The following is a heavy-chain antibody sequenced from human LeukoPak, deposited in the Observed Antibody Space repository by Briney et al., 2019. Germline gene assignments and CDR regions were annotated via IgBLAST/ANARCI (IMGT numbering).Heavy chain of an antibody. V-gene: IGHV1-18*01. CDR2: ISVYNGNT. J-gene: IGHJ4*02. D-gene: IGHD6-25*01. CDR1: GYALTSYG. CDR3: ARDRPGIEAAGLFDY. Sequence: ASVKVSCKASGYALTSYGISWVRQAPGQGLEWMGWISVYNGNTNYAQKFQGRVTMTTDTSTSTAYMELRSLRSDDTAVYYCARDRPGIEAAGLFDYWGQGTLVTVSS.